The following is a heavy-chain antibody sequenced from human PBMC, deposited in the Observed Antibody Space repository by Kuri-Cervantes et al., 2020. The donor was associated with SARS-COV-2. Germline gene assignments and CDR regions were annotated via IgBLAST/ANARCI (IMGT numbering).Heavy chain of an antibody. J-gene: IGHJ4*02. CDR1: GYSFTSYW. V-gene: IGHV5-51*01. Sequence: KVSCKGSGYSFTSYWIGWVRQMPGKGLEWMGIIYPGDSDTRYSPSFQGQVTISADKSISTAYLQWSSLKASDTAMYYCARGSSTRNYWYDYWGQGTLVTVSS. CDR2: IYPGDSDT. D-gene: IGHD1-7*01. CDR3: ARGSSTRNYWYDY.